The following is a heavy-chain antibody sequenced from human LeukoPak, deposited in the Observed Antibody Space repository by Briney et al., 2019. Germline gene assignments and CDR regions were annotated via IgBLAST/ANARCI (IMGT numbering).Heavy chain of an antibody. CDR3: AGVGIAAAGDAFDI. D-gene: IGHD6-13*01. V-gene: IGHV1-58*02. J-gene: IGHJ3*02. Sequence: SVKVSCKASGFTFTSSAMQWVRQARGQRLEWIGWIVVGSGNTNYAQKFQERVTITRDMSTSTAYMELSSLRSEDTAVYYCAGVGIAAAGDAFDIWGQGTMVTVSS. CDR2: IVVGSGNT. CDR1: GFTFTSSA.